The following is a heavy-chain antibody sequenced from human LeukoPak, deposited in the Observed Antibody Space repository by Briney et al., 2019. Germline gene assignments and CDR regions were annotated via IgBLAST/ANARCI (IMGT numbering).Heavy chain of an antibody. CDR2: ISSSSSYI. CDR3: ASSGYSSSWYID. D-gene: IGHD6-13*01. Sequence: GGSLRLSCAASGFTFSSYSMNWVRQAPGKGLEWVSSISSSSSYIYYADSVKGRFTISRDNSKNTLYLQMNSLRAEDTAVYYCASSGYSSSWYIDWGQGTLVTVSS. V-gene: IGHV3-21*01. J-gene: IGHJ4*02. CDR1: GFTFSSYS.